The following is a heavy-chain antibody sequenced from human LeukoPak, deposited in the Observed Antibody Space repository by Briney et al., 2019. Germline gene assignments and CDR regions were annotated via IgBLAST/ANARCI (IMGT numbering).Heavy chain of an antibody. Sequence: GGSLRLSCAASGFTFSSYAMSWVRQAPGKGLEWVSAISGSGGSTYYADSVKGRFTISRDNSKNTLYLQMNSLRAEDTAVYNCAKDRRDGSSTSCYTLLGAFDIWGQGTMVTVSS. CDR2: ISGSGGST. V-gene: IGHV3-23*01. CDR3: AKDRRDGSSTSCYTLLGAFDI. J-gene: IGHJ3*02. CDR1: GFTFSSYA. D-gene: IGHD2-2*02.